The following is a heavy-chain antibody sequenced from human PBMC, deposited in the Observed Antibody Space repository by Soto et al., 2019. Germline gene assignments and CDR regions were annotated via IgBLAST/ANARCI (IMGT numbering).Heavy chain of an antibody. Sequence: QVQLQESGPGLVKPSETLSLTCTVSAGSISGYYWSWIRQPPGKGLEWIGYIYYSGRTNYNPSFKRRVTMSVDTSKNQFSLKMCSVTAADTAVYYCARHADMDDYYFDYWGQGTLVTVSS. V-gene: IGHV4-59*01. CDR2: IYYSGRT. D-gene: IGHD2-2*03. J-gene: IGHJ4*02. CDR1: AGSISGYY. CDR3: ARHADMDDYYFDY.